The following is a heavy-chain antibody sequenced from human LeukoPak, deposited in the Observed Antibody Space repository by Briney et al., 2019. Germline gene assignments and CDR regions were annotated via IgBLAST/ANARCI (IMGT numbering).Heavy chain of an antibody. CDR3: ARSIAVAGTPFDY. Sequence: PGGSLRLSCAASGFTFSNFAMHWVRQAPGKGLEWVALILYDGSNKYYAESVKGRFGISRDSSKNTLYLQMNSLRAEDTAVYYCARSIAVAGTPFDYWGLGTLVTVSS. CDR2: ILYDGSNK. V-gene: IGHV3-30*09. J-gene: IGHJ4*02. CDR1: GFTFSNFA. D-gene: IGHD6-19*01.